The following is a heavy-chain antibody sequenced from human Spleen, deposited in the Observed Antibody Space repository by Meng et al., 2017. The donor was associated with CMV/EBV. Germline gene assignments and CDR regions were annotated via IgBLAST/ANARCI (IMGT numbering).Heavy chain of an antibody. CDR2: INPNSGNT. J-gene: IGHJ5*02. V-gene: IGHV1-8*02. CDR3: TRGRGSTHKGNWFDP. CDR1: GYTFTGYY. Sequence: ASVKVSCKASGYTFTGYYIHWVRQAPGQGLEWMGWINPNSGNTAYAPKFQGRLTMTRNTSINTAYMDLSSLRSEDTAIYYCTRGRGSTHKGNWFDPWGQGTLVTVSS. D-gene: IGHD3-10*01.